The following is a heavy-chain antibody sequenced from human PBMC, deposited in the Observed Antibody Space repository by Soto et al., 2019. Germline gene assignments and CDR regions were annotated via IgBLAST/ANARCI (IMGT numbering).Heavy chain of an antibody. CDR1: GGSISSSSYY. D-gene: IGHD6-19*01. J-gene: IGHJ4*02. V-gene: IGHV4-39*01. Sequence: HLQLQESGPGLVQPSETLSLTCTVSGGSISSSSYYWGWIRQPPGKGLEWIGSIYYSGSTYYNPSLKSRVTISVDTSKNPFSLKLSSVTAADTAVYYCATWLVNRGYYFDYWGQGTLVTVSS. CDR3: ATWLVNRGYYFDY. CDR2: IYYSGST.